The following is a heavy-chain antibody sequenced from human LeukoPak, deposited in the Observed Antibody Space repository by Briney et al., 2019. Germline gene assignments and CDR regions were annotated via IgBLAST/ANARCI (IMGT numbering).Heavy chain of an antibody. D-gene: IGHD1-26*01. CDR3: AKLREWELPDLFDY. CDR2: ISGSGGSR. Sequence: GGSLRLSCAASGFTFSTYGMSWVRQAPGKELEWVTGISGSGGSRFHTDSVKGRFTISRDNSKNTLYLQMNSLRAEDTAVYYCAKLREWELPDLFDYWGQGTLVTVSS. CDR1: GFTFSTYG. J-gene: IGHJ4*02. V-gene: IGHV3-23*01.